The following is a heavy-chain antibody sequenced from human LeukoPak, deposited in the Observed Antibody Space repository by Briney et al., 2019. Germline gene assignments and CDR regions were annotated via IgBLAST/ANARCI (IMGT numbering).Heavy chain of an antibody. CDR3: ARGGRYCSSTSCPGNAFDI. D-gene: IGHD2-2*01. J-gene: IGHJ3*02. Sequence: ASVKVSCKASGYTFTGYYMHWVRQAPGQGLEWMGWISPNSGGTNYAQKFQGRVTMTRDTSISTAYMELSRLRSDDTAVYYCARGGRYCSSTSCPGNAFDIWGQGTMVTVSS. CDR1: GYTFTGYY. CDR2: ISPNSGGT. V-gene: IGHV1-2*02.